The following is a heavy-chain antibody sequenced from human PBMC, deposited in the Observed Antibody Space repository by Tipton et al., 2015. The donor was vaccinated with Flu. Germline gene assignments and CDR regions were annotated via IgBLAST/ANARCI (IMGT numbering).Heavy chain of an antibody. CDR1: GGSISSYY. Sequence: LRLSCTVSGGSISSYYWSWIRQPPGKGLEWIGYIYYSGSTNYNPSLKSRVTISVDTSKNQFSLKLSSVTAADTAVYYCARAGQPDAFDIWGQGTMVTVSS. J-gene: IGHJ3*02. V-gene: IGHV4-59*01. CDR2: IYYSGST. CDR3: ARAGQPDAFDI.